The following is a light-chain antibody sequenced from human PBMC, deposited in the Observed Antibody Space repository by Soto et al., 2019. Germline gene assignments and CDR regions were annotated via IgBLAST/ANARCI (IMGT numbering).Light chain of an antibody. CDR3: QTWVTGIQV. J-gene: IGLJ2*01. CDR2: LNSDGSH. Sequence: QLVLTQSPSASASLGASVKLTCTLSSNDSSYAIAWQQQRPEKGPRYLMKLNSDGSHSKGDGIPDRFSGSSSGAVRYLTISSLQSEDEADYYCQTWVTGIQVFGGGTKLTAL. V-gene: IGLV4-69*01. CDR1: SNDSSYA.